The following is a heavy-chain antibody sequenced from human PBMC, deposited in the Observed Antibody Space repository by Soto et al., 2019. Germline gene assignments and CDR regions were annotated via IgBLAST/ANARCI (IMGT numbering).Heavy chain of an antibody. J-gene: IGHJ4*02. CDR1: GLTLSSYS. D-gene: IGHD6-25*01. V-gene: IGHV3-21*01. Sequence: EVQLVESWGGLDKPGGSLRLSCAASGLTLSSYSMNWVRPAPGKGLEWVSSISSSSSYIYYADSVKGRFTIPRDNAKNTLYLQMNSLRAEDTAVYYCATIAAPFDYWGQGTLVTVSS. CDR2: ISSSSSYI. CDR3: ATIAAPFDY.